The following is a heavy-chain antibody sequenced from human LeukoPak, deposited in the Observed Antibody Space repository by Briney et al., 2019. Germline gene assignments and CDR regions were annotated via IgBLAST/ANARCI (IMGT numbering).Heavy chain of an antibody. CDR2: INHSGST. V-gene: IGHV4-34*01. D-gene: IGHD3-10*01. Sequence: SETLSLTCAVYGESFSGYYWSWTRQPPGKGLEWVGEINHSGSTNYNPSLKSRVTISVDTSKTQFSLKLSSVTAADTAVYYCARGTEVDGAGSSTPYYFDYWGQGTLVTVSS. CDR1: GESFSGYY. J-gene: IGHJ4*02. CDR3: ARGTEVDGAGSSTPYYFDY.